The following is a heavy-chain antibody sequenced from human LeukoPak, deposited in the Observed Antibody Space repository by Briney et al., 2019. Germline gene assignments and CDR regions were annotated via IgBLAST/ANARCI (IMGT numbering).Heavy chain of an antibody. V-gene: IGHV3-21*01. D-gene: IGHD2-15*01. CDR2: ISSSSSYI. Sequence: GGSLRLSCAASGFTFSSYSMNWVRQAPGKGLEWVSSISSSSSYIYYADSVKGRFTISRDNAKNSLYLQMNSLRAEDTAVYYCARDRYCSGGGCYFDAFDIWGQGTMVTVSS. J-gene: IGHJ3*02. CDR1: GFTFSSYS. CDR3: ARDRYCSGGGCYFDAFDI.